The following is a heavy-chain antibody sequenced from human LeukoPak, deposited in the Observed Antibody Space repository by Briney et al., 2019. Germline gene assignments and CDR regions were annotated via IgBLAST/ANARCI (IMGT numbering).Heavy chain of an antibody. V-gene: IGHV3-23*01. CDR1: GFTFSSYW. Sequence: GGSLRLSCAASGFTFSSYWMSWVRQAPGKGLEWVSAISGSGGSTYYADSVKGRFTISRDNSKDMVFLQMNSLRAEDAAVYFCAKGTPTLDCWGQGTRVTVSS. D-gene: IGHD3-16*01. J-gene: IGHJ4*02. CDR3: AKGTPTLDC. CDR2: ISGSGGST.